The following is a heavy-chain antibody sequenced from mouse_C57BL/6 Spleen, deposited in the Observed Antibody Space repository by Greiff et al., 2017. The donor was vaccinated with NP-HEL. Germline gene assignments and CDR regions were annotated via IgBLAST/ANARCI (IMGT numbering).Heavy chain of an antibody. CDR1: GYTFTSYW. V-gene: IGHV1-64*01. CDR3: ARESYYYGSRNFDD. D-gene: IGHD1-1*01. CDR2: IHPNSGST. J-gene: IGHJ2*01. Sequence: VQLQQPGAELVKPGASVKLSCKASGYTFTSYWMHWVKQRPGQGLEWIGMIHPNSGSTNNNEKFKSKATLTVDKSSSTAYMQISSLTSEDSAVYYYARESYYYGSRNFDDWGQGTTLTVSS.